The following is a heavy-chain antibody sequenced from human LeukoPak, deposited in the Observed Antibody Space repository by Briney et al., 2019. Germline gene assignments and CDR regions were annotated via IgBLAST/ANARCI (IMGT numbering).Heavy chain of an antibody. CDR3: ARGIAAAANWFDP. V-gene: IGHV3-48*01. CDR2: ISSSSSTI. J-gene: IGHJ5*02. CDR1: GFTFSSYS. Sequence: SGGSLGLSCAASGFTFSSYSMNWVRQAPGKGLEWVSYISSSSSTIYYADSVKGRFTISRDNAKNSLYLQMNSLRAEDTAVYYCARGIAAAANWFDPWGQGTLVTVSS. D-gene: IGHD6-13*01.